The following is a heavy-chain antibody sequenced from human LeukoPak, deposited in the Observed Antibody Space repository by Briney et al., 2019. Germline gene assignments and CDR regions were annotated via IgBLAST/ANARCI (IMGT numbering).Heavy chain of an antibody. CDR2: ISYGIYSE. V-gene: IGHV3-30*04. J-gene: IGHJ4*02. Sequence: GGSLRLSCAASGFTFTSSSMHWVRQAPGKGLEGVAVISYGIYSEYYADSVRGRFTISRDNSENTLYLQMNSLRGEDTAVYYCARDAWSVRSYFDYWGQGTLVTVSS. CDR1: GFTFTSSS. D-gene: IGHD2-8*01. CDR3: ARDAWSVRSYFDY.